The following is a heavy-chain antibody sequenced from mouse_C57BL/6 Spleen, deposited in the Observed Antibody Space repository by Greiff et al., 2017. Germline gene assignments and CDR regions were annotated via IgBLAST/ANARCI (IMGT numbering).Heavy chain of an antibody. D-gene: IGHD1-1*01. CDR1: GYTFTSYS. Sequence: VQGVESGAELARPGASVKMSCKASGYTFTSYSMHWVKQRPGQGLEWIGYINPSSGYTKYNQKFKDKATLTADKSSSTAYMQLSSLTSEDSAVYYCARSDYCSSPWAMDYWGQGTSVTVSS. V-gene: IGHV1-4*01. CDR3: ARSDYCSSPWAMDY. CDR2: INPSSGYT. J-gene: IGHJ4*01.